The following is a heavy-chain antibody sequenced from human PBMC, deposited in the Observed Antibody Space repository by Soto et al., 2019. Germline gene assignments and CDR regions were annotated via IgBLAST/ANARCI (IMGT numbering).Heavy chain of an antibody. D-gene: IGHD2-2*01. CDR1: GYTFTSYG. Sequence: SVKVSCKASGYTFTSYGISWVRQAPGQGLEWVGLINPSGASTTYAQKFQGRVTMTRDTSTSTVYMELNSLRSEDTAVYYCAREYQLLGGHNWFDPWGQGTLVTVSS. CDR2: INPSGAST. J-gene: IGHJ5*02. V-gene: IGHV1-46*01. CDR3: AREYQLLGGHNWFDP.